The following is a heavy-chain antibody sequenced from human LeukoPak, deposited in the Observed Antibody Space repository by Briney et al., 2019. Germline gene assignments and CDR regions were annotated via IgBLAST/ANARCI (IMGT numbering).Heavy chain of an antibody. J-gene: IGHJ4*02. D-gene: IGHD3-22*01. V-gene: IGHV3-23*01. Sequence: GGSLRLSCAASGFTFSSYAMSWVRQAPGKGLEWVSAISGSGGSTYYADSVKGRITISRDNSKNTLYLQMNSLRAEDTAVYYCAKTSIYYDSSGPDYWGQGTLVTVSS. CDR3: AKTSIYYDSSGPDY. CDR1: GFTFSSYA. CDR2: ISGSGGST.